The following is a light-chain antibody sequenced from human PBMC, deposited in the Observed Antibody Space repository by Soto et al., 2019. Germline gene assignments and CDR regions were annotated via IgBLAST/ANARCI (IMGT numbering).Light chain of an antibody. Sequence: DIQMTQPPSTLSGSVGDRVTITCRASQTISSWLAWYQQKPGKAPKLLIYKASTLKSGVPSRFSGSGSGTEFTLTISSLQPDDFATYYCQPYNSYSVAFGQGTKVELK. CDR2: KAS. V-gene: IGKV1-5*03. J-gene: IGKJ1*01. CDR3: QPYNSYSVA. CDR1: QTISSW.